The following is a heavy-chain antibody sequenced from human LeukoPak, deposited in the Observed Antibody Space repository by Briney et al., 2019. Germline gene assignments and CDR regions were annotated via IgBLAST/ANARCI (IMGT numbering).Heavy chain of an antibody. V-gene: IGHV3-21*01. CDR1: WFIFSRYN. CDR2: ISSSPSNI. D-gene: IGHD3-10*01. Sequence: PGGALRLSCAAPWFIFSRYNMNWVPQAPGKGLGRGSSISSSPSNIYYADSVKGRFTISRDDAKNSLYLQMNSLRAEDTAVYYCARGNLWFGELVYWGQGTLVTVSS. J-gene: IGHJ4*02. CDR3: ARGNLWFGELVY.